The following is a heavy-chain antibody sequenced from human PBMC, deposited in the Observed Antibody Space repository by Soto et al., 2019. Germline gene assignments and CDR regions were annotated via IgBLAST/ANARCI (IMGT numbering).Heavy chain of an antibody. J-gene: IGHJ6*03. D-gene: IGHD2-8*01. CDR2: MNPISGNT. V-gene: IGHV1-8*01. CDR3: ARGVGIVLMVYAIVPYYYMDV. CDR1: GYTFTSYD. Sequence: ASVKVSCKASGYTFTSYDINWVRQATGQGLEWKGWMNPISGNTGYAQKFQGRVTMTRNTSISTAYIELSSLRSEDTAVYYCARGVGIVLMVYAIVPYYYMDVWGKGTTVTVSS.